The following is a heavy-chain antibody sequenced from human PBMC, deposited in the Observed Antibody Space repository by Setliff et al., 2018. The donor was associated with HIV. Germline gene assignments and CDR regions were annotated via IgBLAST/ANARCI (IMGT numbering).Heavy chain of an antibody. V-gene: IGHV4-61*09. CDR2: IYVGGSV. CDR1: GGSIKYGDYY. D-gene: IGHD3-3*01. Sequence: PSETLSLTCTVPGGSIKYGDYYWTWLRQPAGKGPELIGHIYVGGSVIYNPSLASRVTISMVPSKNQFSLDLSSVTAADTAKYYCARAKTIGVSAVFFDPWGQGTPVTVS. CDR3: ARAKTIGVSAVFFDP. J-gene: IGHJ5*02.